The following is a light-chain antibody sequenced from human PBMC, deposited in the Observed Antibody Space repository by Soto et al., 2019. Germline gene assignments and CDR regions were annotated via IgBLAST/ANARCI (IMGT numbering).Light chain of an antibody. CDR1: QSVGSY. J-gene: IGKJ2*01. CDR3: QNRNNWPPDAT. V-gene: IGKV3-11*01. CDR2: GAS. Sequence: EIVLTQSPATLSLSPGDRVTLSCRASQSVGSYLAWYQQKPGQAPRLLIYGASNRATGIPARFSGSGSGTDFTLTISSLEPEDFAVYFCQNRNNWPPDATFDQGTRLEIK.